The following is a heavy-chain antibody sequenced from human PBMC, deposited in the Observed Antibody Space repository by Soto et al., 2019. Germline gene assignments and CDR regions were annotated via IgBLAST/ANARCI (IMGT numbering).Heavy chain of an antibody. CDR2: VYHGGNT. CDR3: ARARWYDAFNV. J-gene: IGHJ3*01. V-gene: IGHV4-38-2*01. D-gene: IGHD2-15*01. CDR1: GFSISSGNY. Sequence: SETLSLTFAVSGFSISSGNYWGWIRKHPGKGLEWIGSVYHGGNTYYNPSLKSRVSISIDLSKNQFSLKLTSVNAADTAEYYCARARWYDAFNVWGQGTVVPV.